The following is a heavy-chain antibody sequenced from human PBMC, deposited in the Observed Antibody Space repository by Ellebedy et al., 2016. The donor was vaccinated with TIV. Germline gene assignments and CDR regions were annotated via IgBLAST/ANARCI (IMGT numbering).Heavy chain of an antibody. CDR1: GDSISSGDYY. V-gene: IGHV4-39*07. CDR2: INHGGSV. CDR3: ARGIVAPQPLKYFDS. J-gene: IGHJ4*02. D-gene: IGHD5-12*01. Sequence: SETLSLTXTVSGDSISSGDYYWSWIRQSPGKGLEWIGEINHGGSVRYSPSLKSRVSISVDTSKNQFSLKLSSLTAADTAVYYCARGIVAPQPLKYFDSWGQGTLVIVSS.